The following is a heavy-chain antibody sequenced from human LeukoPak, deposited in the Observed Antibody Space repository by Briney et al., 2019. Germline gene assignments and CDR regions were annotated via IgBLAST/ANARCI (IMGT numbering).Heavy chain of an antibody. J-gene: IGHJ4*02. CDR1: GFTFSDYY. V-gene: IGHV3-11*04. CDR2: ISSSGSTI. CDR3: ARGYGSYCSSTSCSEEPTDPYPFDY. Sequence: PGGSLRLSCAASGFTFSDYYMSWIRQAPGKGLEWVSYISSSGSTIYYADSVKGRFTISRDNAKNSLYLQMNSLRAEDTAVYYCARGYGSYCSSTSCSEEPTDPYPFDYWGQGTLVTVSS. D-gene: IGHD2-2*01.